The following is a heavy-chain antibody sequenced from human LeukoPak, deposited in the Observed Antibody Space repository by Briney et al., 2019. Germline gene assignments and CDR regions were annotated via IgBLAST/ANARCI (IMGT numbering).Heavy chain of an antibody. V-gene: IGHV3-21*01. CDR3: ARDFGDTMVRGPRFDY. CDR2: ISSSSSYI. Sequence: GGSLRLSCAASGFTFSSYSMNWVRQAPGNGLEWVSSISSSSSYIYYADSVKGRFTISRDNAKNSLYLQMNSLRAEDTAVYYCARDFGDTMVRGPRFDYWGQGTLVTVSS. J-gene: IGHJ4*02. CDR1: GFTFSSYS. D-gene: IGHD3-10*01.